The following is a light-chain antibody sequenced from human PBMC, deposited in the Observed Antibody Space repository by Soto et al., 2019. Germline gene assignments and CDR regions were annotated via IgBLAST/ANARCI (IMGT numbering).Light chain of an antibody. CDR1: SSDVGSYDR. CDR2: EVN. Sequence: QSALTQPASVSGSPGQWITISCTGSSSDVGSYDRVSWYQQYPGKAPTLMIYEVNKRPSGISNRFSGSKSGNTASLTISGLQAGDGAQYYCPPSLGGPPWVFGGGTNLPVL. CDR3: PPSLGGPPWV. J-gene: IGLJ3*02. V-gene: IGLV2-23*02.